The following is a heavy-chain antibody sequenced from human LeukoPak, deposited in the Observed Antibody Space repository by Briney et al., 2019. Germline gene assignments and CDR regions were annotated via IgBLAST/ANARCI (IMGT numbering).Heavy chain of an antibody. J-gene: IGHJ4*02. CDR2: LYYSGST. V-gene: IGHV4-59*08. Sequence: NPSETLSLTCTVSGGSIRSYYWSWIRQPPGKGLEWIGYLYYSGSTNYNPSLKSRVTISVDTSKNQFSLKLSSVTAADTAVYYCARRRDYFDYWGQGTLVTVSS. CDR3: ARRRDYFDY. CDR1: GGSIRSYY.